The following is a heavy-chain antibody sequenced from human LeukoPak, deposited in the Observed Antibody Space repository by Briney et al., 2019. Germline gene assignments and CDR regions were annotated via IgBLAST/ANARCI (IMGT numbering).Heavy chain of an antibody. V-gene: IGHV4-4*07. CDR3: ARDGSPSLLWFGELSPYNWFDP. D-gene: IGHD3-10*01. J-gene: IGHJ5*02. CDR1: GGSISSYY. CDR2: IYTSGST. Sequence: SETLSLTCTVSGGSISSYYWSWIRQPAGKGLEWIGRIYTSGSTNYNPSLKSRVTMSVDTSKNQFSLKLSSVTAADTAVYYCARDGSPSLLWFGELSPYNWFDPWGQGTLVTVSS.